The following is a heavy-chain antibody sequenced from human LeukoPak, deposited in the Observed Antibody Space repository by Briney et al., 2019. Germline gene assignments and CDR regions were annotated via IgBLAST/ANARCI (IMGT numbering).Heavy chain of an antibody. V-gene: IGHV5-51*01. CDR2: INPGDSDT. CDR3: ARQIPTDFWMVWFDP. CDR1: GYMFTNYW. J-gene: IGHJ5*02. D-gene: IGHD3/OR15-3a*01. Sequence: GESLKISFKGSGYMFTNYWIGWVRPMPGKGLEWMGIINPGDSDTRYSPSFQGQVTISVDKSISTAYLQWSSLKASDTAMYYCARQIPTDFWMVWFDPWGQGTLVTVSS.